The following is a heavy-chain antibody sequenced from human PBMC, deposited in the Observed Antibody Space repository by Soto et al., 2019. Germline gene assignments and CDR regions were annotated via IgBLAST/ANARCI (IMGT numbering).Heavy chain of an antibody. V-gene: IGHV2-26*01. CDR2: IFSNDDK. J-gene: IGHJ5*02. D-gene: IGHD2-2*01. CDR1: GLSLSNGRLG. Sequence: QVTLKESGPVLVKPTETLTLTCTVSGLSLSNGRLGVSWIRQPPGKALEWLAHIFSNDDKSYSTSLKSRLPIPKDTSRSQVVLTMTNMDPVDSATYYCALIKDCSRTDCYLASFDPWGQGTLVTVSS. CDR3: ALIKDCSRTDCYLASFDP.